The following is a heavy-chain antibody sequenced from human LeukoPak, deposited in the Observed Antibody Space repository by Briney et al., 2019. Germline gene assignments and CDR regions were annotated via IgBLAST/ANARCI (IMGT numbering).Heavy chain of an antibody. Sequence: GGSLRLSCLTSGFTLSTNAMSWVRQAPGKGLEWISGISGSGASTYYADSVKGRFTISRDDSRNTLYLQMNSLRGDDTAVYYCARRHCSSTSCYGYYYYGMDVWGQGTTVTVSS. J-gene: IGHJ6*02. D-gene: IGHD2-2*01. V-gene: IGHV3-23*01. CDR3: ARRHCSSTSCYGYYYYGMDV. CDR1: GFTLSTNA. CDR2: ISGSGAST.